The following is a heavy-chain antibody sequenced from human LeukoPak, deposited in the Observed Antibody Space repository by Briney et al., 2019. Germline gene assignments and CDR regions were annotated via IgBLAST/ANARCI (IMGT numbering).Heavy chain of an antibody. CDR2: IYYSGST. Sequence: PSETLSLTCTVSGGSISSYYWSWIRQPPGKELEWIGYIYYSGSTNYNPSLKSRVTISVDTSKNQFSLKLSSVTAAGTAVYYCARVGSSWRYFDYWGQGTLVTVSS. J-gene: IGHJ4*02. V-gene: IGHV4-59*01. CDR3: ARVGSSWRYFDY. D-gene: IGHD6-13*01. CDR1: GGSISSYY.